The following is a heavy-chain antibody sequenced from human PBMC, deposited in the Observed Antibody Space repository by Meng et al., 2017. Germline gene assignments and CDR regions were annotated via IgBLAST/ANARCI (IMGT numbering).Heavy chain of an antibody. CDR3: ARGRVAVAGSGGIDY. CDR1: GGSFSGYY. V-gene: IGHV4-34*01. Sequence: SETLSLTCAVYGGSFSGYYWSSIRQPPGKGLEWIGEINHSGSTNYNPSLKSRVNISVDTSKNQFSLKLSSVTAADKAVYYCARGRVAVAGSGGIDYWGQGTLVTVSS. J-gene: IGHJ4*02. D-gene: IGHD6-19*01. CDR2: INHSGST.